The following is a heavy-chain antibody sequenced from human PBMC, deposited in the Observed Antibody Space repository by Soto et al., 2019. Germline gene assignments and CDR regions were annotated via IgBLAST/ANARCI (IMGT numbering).Heavy chain of an antibody. CDR3: ATLGRDIVVVPAAFDY. CDR2: IYYSGST. D-gene: IGHD2-2*01. J-gene: IGHJ4*02. V-gene: IGHV4-59*08. Sequence: ETLSLTCTVSGGSISSYYWSWIRQPPGKGLEWIGYIYYSGSTNYNPSLKSRVTISVDTSKNQFSLKLSSVTAADTAVYYCATLGRDIVVVPAAFDYWGQGTLVTVSS. CDR1: GGSISSYY.